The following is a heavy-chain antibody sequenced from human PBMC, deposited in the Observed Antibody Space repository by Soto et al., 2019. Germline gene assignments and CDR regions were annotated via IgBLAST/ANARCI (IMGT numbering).Heavy chain of an antibody. J-gene: IGHJ6*02. CDR2: IIPIFGTA. CDR3: ASAYSSSPQYYYYYGMDV. V-gene: IGHV1-69*13. CDR1: GGTFSSYA. Sequence: SVKVSCKASGGTFSSYAISWVRQAPGQGLEWMGGIIPIFGTANYAQKFQGRVTITADESTSTAYTELSSLRSEDTAVYYCASAYSSSPQYYYYYGMDVWGQGTTVTVSS. D-gene: IGHD6-6*01.